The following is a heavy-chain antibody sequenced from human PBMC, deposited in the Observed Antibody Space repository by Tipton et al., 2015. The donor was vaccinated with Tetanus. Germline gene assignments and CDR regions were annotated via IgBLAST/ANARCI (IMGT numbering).Heavy chain of an antibody. CDR2: IFSGGDT. Sequence: SLRLSCAASGFSISTCYINWVRQAPGKGLEWVSVIFSGGDTFYADSVKGRFTISRDNSKKTVYLQMNSLRVEDTAIYYCARAPRYCGGDCYHFDYWGQGTLVTVSS. V-gene: IGHV3-53*01. CDR3: ARAPRYCGGDCYHFDY. CDR1: GFSISTCY. J-gene: IGHJ4*02. D-gene: IGHD2-21*02.